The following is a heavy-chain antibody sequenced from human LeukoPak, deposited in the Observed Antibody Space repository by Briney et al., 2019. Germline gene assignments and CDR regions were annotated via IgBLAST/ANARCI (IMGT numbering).Heavy chain of an antibody. CDR2: IYPGDSDT. CDR1: GCIFTSYW. J-gene: IGHJ3*02. CDR3: ASLSGSYYRGAFDI. D-gene: IGHD1-26*01. Sequence: GEALKISCKGSGCIFTSYWIGWGRQMPGKGLEWMGIIYPGDSDTRYSPSFQGQVTISADKSISTAYLQWSSLKASDTAMYYCASLSGSYYRGAFDIWGQGTMVTVSS. V-gene: IGHV5-51*01.